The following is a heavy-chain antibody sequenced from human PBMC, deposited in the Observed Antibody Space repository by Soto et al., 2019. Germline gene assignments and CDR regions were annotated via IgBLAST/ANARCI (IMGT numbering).Heavy chain of an antibody. CDR3: ALSKTGSYFDY. CDR1: GFTFSNYA. D-gene: IGHD1-26*01. J-gene: IGHJ4*02. V-gene: IGHV3-23*01. Sequence: PGGSLRLSCAGSGFTFSNYAMSWVRQAPGTGLEWVSGIGASGAGTYYADSVKGRFTISRDNSKNTLHLQMNSLRAEDTAVYYCALSKTGSYFDYWGQGTLVTVSS. CDR2: IGASGAGT.